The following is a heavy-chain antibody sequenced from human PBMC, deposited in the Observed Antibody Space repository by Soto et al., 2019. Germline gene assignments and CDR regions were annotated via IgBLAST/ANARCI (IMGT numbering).Heavy chain of an antibody. Sequence: QVQLQQSGPRLVKPSETLSLTCTVSSGPSSSHNWGWIRQSPGRGLEWIGYVYYTGDTSYNPSLKSRVTISADTSTNNISRPLTSVTAADTAVYYCVRQGIDYLHGLVDVWGQGTTVSVSS. CDR1: SGPSSSHN. J-gene: IGHJ6*02. V-gene: IGHV4-59*08. CDR3: VRQGIDYLHGLVDV. CDR2: VYYTGDT. D-gene: IGHD1-26*01.